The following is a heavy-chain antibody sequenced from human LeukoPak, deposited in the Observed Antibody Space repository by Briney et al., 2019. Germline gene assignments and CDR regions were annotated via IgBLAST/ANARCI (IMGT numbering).Heavy chain of an antibody. CDR1: GYTFTSYG. J-gene: IGHJ5*02. Sequence: GASVKVSCKASGYTFTSYGISWVRQAPGQGLEWMGWISAYNGNTNYAQKLQGRVTMTTDTSTSTAYMELRSLRSDDTAVYYCARDRIYCSSTSCPNWFDPWGQGTLVTVSS. CDR3: ARDRIYCSSTSCPNWFDP. CDR2: ISAYNGNT. D-gene: IGHD2-2*01. V-gene: IGHV1-18*01.